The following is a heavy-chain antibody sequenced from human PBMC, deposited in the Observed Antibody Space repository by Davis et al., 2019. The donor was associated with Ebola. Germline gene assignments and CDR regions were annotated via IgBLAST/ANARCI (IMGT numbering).Heavy chain of an antibody. CDR2: INPNRGGT. J-gene: IGHJ6*02. CDR1: GYTFTGNY. Sequence: AASVKVSCKASGYTFTGNYIQWVRQAPGQGLEWMGRINPNRGGTNYAQKFQGRVTMSRDTSTSTAYMEMSRLRSDDTAVYFCARGGITMMVVPRDYYYGLDVWGQGTTVTVSS. D-gene: IGHD3-22*01. V-gene: IGHV1-2*06. CDR3: ARGGITMMVVPRDYYYGLDV.